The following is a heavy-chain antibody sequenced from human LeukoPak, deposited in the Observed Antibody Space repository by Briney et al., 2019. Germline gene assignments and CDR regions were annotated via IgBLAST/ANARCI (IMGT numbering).Heavy chain of an antibody. D-gene: IGHD7-27*01. Sequence: SETLSLTCTVSGGSISSSSYYWGWIRQPPGKGLEWIGSIYYSGSTYYNPSLKSRVTISVDTSKNQFSLKLSSVTAADTAVYYCARGNWGSWFDPWGQGTLVTVSS. CDR2: IYYSGST. CDR1: GGSISSSSYY. CDR3: ARGNWGSWFDP. J-gene: IGHJ5*02. V-gene: IGHV4-39*01.